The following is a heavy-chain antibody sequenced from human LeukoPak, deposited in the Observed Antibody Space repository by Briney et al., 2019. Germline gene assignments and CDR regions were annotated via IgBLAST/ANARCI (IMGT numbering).Heavy chain of an antibody. CDR1: GFTVSSNY. CDR2: IYSGGST. CDR3: ARSQSSSLIDY. Sequence: GGSLRLSCAASGFTVSSNYMSWVRQAPGKGLEWVSVIYSGGSTSYADSVKGRFTISRDNSKNTVYLQMNSLRAEDTAVYFCARSQSSSLIDYWGLGTLVTVSS. D-gene: IGHD6-13*01. J-gene: IGHJ4*02. V-gene: IGHV3-66*01.